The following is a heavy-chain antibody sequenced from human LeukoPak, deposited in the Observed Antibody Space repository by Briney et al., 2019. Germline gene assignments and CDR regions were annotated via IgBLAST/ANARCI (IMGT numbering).Heavy chain of an antibody. Sequence: PGGSLRLSCATSGFSLSRNGMHWVRQAPGRGLEWVSSISGSGANTYYAASVKGRFTISRDSSKNTLYLQMNSLRAEDTAVYYCAKVGTPGGYSDWLFPNWFDPWGQGTLVTVSS. CDR1: GFSLSRNG. J-gene: IGHJ5*02. D-gene: IGHD3-9*01. V-gene: IGHV3-23*01. CDR2: ISGSGANT. CDR3: AKVGTPGGYSDWLFPNWFDP.